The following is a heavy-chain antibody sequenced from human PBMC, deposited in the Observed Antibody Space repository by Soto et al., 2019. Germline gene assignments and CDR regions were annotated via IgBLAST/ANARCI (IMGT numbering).Heavy chain of an antibody. D-gene: IGHD3-10*01. V-gene: IGHV3-23*01. CDR3: SSSSPASDY. Sequence: QPGGSLRLSCVASGFTFSRFAMSWVRQAPGKGLEWVSAISNSGGSTYYADSVKGRFTISRDNAKNTLYLQMSSLRAEDTALYYCSSSSPASDYWGQGTLVTVSS. CDR1: GFTFSRFA. J-gene: IGHJ4*02. CDR2: ISNSGGST.